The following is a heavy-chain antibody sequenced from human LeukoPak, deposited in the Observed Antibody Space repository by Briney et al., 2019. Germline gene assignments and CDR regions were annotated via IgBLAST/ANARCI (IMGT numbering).Heavy chain of an antibody. CDR2: IWYDGSNK. V-gene: IGHV3-33*08. Sequence: GGSLRLSCAASGFTFSSYAMHWVRQAPGKGLEWVAVIWYDGSNKYYADSVKGRFTISRDNSKNTLYLQMNSLRAEDTAVYYCARGPYYYYYGMDVWGQGTTVTVSS. CDR1: GFTFSSYA. CDR3: ARGPYYYYYGMDV. J-gene: IGHJ6*02.